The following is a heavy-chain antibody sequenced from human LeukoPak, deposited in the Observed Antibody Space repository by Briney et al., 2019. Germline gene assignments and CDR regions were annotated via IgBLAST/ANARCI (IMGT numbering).Heavy chain of an antibody. CDR3: ARTPSEMVLTGYYFDY. V-gene: IGHV1-69*13. CDR2: IIPIFGTA. D-gene: IGHD5-24*01. J-gene: IGHJ4*02. CDR1: GGTFSSYA. Sequence: ASVKVSCKASGGTFSSYAISWVRQAPGQGLEWMGGIIPIFGTANYAQKFQGRVTITADESTSTAYMELSSLRSEDTAVYYCARTPSEMVLTGYYFDYWGQGTLVTVPS.